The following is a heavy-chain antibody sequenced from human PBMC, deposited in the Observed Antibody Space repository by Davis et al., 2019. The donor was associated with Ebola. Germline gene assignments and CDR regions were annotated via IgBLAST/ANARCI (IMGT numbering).Heavy chain of an antibody. D-gene: IGHD5-24*01. V-gene: IGHV5-51*01. CDR1: GNSFTSFW. CDR3: ARGTDGYNPGGYFDS. Sequence: GESLKISCKASGNSFTSFWIGWVRQLPGKGLEWMGVIFTGDSDTRYSPSFQGQVTISADKSISTAYLQWSSLKASDTAMYYCARGTDGYNPGGYFDSWGQGTLVTVSS. J-gene: IGHJ4*02. CDR2: IFTGDSDT.